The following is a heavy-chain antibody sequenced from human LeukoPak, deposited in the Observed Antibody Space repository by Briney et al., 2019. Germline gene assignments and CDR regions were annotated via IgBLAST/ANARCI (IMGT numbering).Heavy chain of an antibody. CDR3: ARGYYDSSGHYFDY. D-gene: IGHD3-22*01. V-gene: IGHV4-59*01. Sequence: PSETLSLTCTVSGGSISSYYWSWIRQPPGKGLEWIGYIHYSGSTNYNPSLKSRVTISVDTSKNQFSLKLSSVTAADTAVYYCARGYYDSSGHYFDYWGQGTLVTVSS. CDR2: IHYSGST. CDR1: GGSISSYY. J-gene: IGHJ4*02.